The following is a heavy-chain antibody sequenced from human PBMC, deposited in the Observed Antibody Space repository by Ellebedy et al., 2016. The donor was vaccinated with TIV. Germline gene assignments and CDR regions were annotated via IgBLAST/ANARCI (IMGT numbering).Heavy chain of an antibody. J-gene: IGHJ5*02. CDR1: GGTFSSYA. D-gene: IGHD3-10*01. V-gene: IGHV1-69*13. Sequence: ASVKVSCKASGGTFSSYAISWVRQAPGQGLEWMGGIIPIFGTANYAQKFQGRVTITADESTSTAYMELSSLRSDDTAVYYCARDYSSFDSGWFDPWGQGTLVTVSS. CDR3: ARDYSSFDSGWFDP. CDR2: IIPIFGTA.